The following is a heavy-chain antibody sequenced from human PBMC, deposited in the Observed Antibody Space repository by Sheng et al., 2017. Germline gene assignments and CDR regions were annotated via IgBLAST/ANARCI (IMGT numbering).Heavy chain of an antibody. CDR2: LAMMEVS. CDR1: TPFQHLW. CDR3: AMESSTSFSFQY. J-gene: IGHJ1*01. V-gene: IGHV3-30*02. Sequence: VQLVESGGGGRPAWGVPETLLCFVRTPFQHLWHALVRQAPGRGWSGWHFLAMMEVSNPYADSVKGRXTVSRDNSKNRMYLQMNSLRPDDTAVYYCAMESSTSFSFQYWGQGTLVTVSS. D-gene: IGHD2-2*01.